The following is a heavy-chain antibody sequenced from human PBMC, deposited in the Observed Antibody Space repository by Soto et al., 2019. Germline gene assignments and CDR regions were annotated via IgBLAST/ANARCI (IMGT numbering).Heavy chain of an antibody. D-gene: IGHD5-12*01. CDR3: AKDGYNLYGMDV. CDR1: GFTFSSYG. CDR2: ISYDGSNK. V-gene: IGHV3-30*18. Sequence: QVQLVESGGGVVQPGRSLRLSCAASGFTFSSYGMHWVRQAPGKGLEWVAVISYDGSNKYYADSVKGRFTISRDNSKNTLYLQMNSLRAEDTAVYYCAKDGYNLYGMDVWGQGTTVTVSS. J-gene: IGHJ6*02.